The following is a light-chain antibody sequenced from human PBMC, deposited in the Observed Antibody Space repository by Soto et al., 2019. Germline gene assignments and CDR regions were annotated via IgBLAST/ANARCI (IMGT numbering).Light chain of an antibody. J-gene: IGLJ2*01. V-gene: IGLV3-21*04. CDR1: NIGSKS. CDR3: QVWDSSSDHMV. Sequence: SYELTQPPSVSVAPGKTARITCGGNNIGSKSVHWYQQKPGQAPVLVIYYDSDRPSGIPERFSGSNSGNTATLTISRVEAGDEADYYCQVWDSSSDHMVFGGGTTLTVL. CDR2: YDS.